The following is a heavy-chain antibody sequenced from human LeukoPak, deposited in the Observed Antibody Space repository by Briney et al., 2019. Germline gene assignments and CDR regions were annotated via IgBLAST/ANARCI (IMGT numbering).Heavy chain of an antibody. J-gene: IGHJ5*02. CDR3: AKRGSSGYYDR. CDR1: EFTFNNYA. CDR2: IGGGGDDI. V-gene: IGHV3-23*01. D-gene: IGHD3-22*01. Sequence: GGSLRLSCAGSEFTFNNYAMSWVRQPPGKGLEWVSGIGGGGDDIYYADSVKGRFTISRDNSKNTLYLQMNSLRAEDTAVYYCAKRGSSGYYDRWGQGTLVTVSP.